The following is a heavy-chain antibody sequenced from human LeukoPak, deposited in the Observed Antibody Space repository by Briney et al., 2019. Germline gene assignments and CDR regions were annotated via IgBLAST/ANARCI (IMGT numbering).Heavy chain of an antibody. D-gene: IGHD3-10*01. CDR2: ISADKGNT. CDR1: GYTFTSYG. Sequence: GASVKVSCKASGYTFTSYGICWGRQAPGQGLGWRGWISADKGNTNDAQKLQGRVTMTTDTSTSTAYMELRSLRSDDTAVYYCAREAGIDYYGSGSRGWFDPWGQGTLVTVSS. CDR3: AREAGIDYYGSGSRGWFDP. V-gene: IGHV1-18*01. J-gene: IGHJ5*02.